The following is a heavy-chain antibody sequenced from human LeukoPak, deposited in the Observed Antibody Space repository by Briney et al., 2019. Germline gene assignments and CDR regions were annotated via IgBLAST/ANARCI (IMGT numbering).Heavy chain of an antibody. CDR3: ARDRRLWNMDV. CDR2: INSDGSTT. J-gene: IGHJ6*03. V-gene: IGHV3-74*01. CDR1: GLTFSSYW. Sequence: GGSLRLSRAASGLTFSSYWMHWVRQAPGKGLVWVSRINSDGSTTTYADSVKGRFTISRDNAKNTLYLQMNSLRAEDTAVYYCARDRRLWNMDVWGTGTTVTISS. D-gene: IGHD4/OR15-4a*01.